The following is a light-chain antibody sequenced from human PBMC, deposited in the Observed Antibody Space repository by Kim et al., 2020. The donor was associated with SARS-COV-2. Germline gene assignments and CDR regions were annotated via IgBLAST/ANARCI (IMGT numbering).Light chain of an antibody. CDR1: TGAVTSGYY. CDR3: LLYYGGARV. Sequence: PGGPVTLTCASSTGAVTSGYYPNWFQQKPGQAPRALIYSTSNKYFWTPARFSGSLLGGKAALTLSGVQPEDEAEYYCLLYYGGARVFGGGTKLTVL. V-gene: IGLV7-43*01. CDR2: STS. J-gene: IGLJ3*02.